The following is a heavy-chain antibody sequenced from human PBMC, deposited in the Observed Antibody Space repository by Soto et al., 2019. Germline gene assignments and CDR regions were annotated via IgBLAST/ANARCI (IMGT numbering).Heavy chain of an antibody. Sequence: SGPTLVNPTQTLTLTCTFSGFSLSTSGVGVGWIRQPPGKALEWLALIYWDDDKRYSPSLKSRLTITKDTSKNQVVLTMTNMDPVDTATYYCAHRGRSLGYCSGGSCYNLNWFDPWGQGTLVTVSS. CDR3: AHRGRSLGYCSGGSCYNLNWFDP. D-gene: IGHD2-15*01. V-gene: IGHV2-5*02. CDR2: IYWDDDK. CDR1: GFSLSTSGVG. J-gene: IGHJ5*02.